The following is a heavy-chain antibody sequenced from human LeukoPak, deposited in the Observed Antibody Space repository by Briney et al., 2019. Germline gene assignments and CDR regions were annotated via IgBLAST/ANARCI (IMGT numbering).Heavy chain of an antibody. Sequence: SETLSLTCGVSGGSISSTNWWCWVRQPPGQGLEWIGEISLSGVTNYNPSLKSRVTMSLDRSKNHLSLTLTSVTAADTAVYYCSRESGAFSPFGYWGQGTLVTVSS. CDR3: SRESGAFSPFGY. D-gene: IGHD1-26*01. J-gene: IGHJ4*02. CDR2: ISLSGVT. CDR1: GGSISSTNW. V-gene: IGHV4-4*02.